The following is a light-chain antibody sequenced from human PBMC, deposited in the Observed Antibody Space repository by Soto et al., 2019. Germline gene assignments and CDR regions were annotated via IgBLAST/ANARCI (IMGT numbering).Light chain of an antibody. J-gene: IGKJ5*01. CDR1: QGISSY. Sequence: DIQLTQSPSFLSASVGDRVTITCRASQGISSYLAWYQQKPGKAPMLLIYAASTLKSGVPSRFSGSGSGTEFTLTISSLQPEDFATYDCQQLNSYPITFGQGTRLEIK. V-gene: IGKV1-9*01. CDR2: AAS. CDR3: QQLNSYPIT.